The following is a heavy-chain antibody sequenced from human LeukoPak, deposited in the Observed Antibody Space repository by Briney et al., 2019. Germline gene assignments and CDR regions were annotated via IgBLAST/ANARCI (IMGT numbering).Heavy chain of an antibody. V-gene: IGHV4-59*12. D-gene: IGHD2-2*01. CDR1: GGSISSYY. CDR3: ARFVVPAAIDWFDP. CDR2: IYYSGST. J-gene: IGHJ5*02. Sequence: SETLSLTCTASGGSISSYYWSWIRQPPGKGLEWIGYIYYSGSTNYNPSLKSRVTISVDRSKNQFSLKLSSVTAADTAVYYCARFVVPAAIDWFDPWGQGTLVTVSS.